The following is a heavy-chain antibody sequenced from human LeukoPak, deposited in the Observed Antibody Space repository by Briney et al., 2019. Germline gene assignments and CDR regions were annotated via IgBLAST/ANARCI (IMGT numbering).Heavy chain of an antibody. V-gene: IGHV5-51*01. CDR1: GYSFTNYW. CDR2: IYPGDSDT. D-gene: IGHD3-22*01. Sequence: GESLKISCKGSGYSFTNYWIGWVRQMPGKGLEWMGIIYPGDSDTRYSSSFQGQVTISADKSISTAYLQWSSLKASDTAMYYCARRVSSGYYHLDYWGQGTLVTVSS. CDR3: ARRVSSGYYHLDY. J-gene: IGHJ4*02.